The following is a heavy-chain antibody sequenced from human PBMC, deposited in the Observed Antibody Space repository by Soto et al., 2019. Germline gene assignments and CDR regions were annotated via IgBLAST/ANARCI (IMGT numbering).Heavy chain of an antibody. D-gene: IGHD2-15*01. CDR3: CKSYSYGSGYCYSLFDH. Sequence: EVQLLESGGDLVQPGGSLRLSCAASGFTFSNYAISWVRQAPGRGLEWVSSINSGGGSTYYADSVKGRFSVSRDNSKNTLYLQMGSLRAEDTAVYYCCKSYSYGSGYCYSLFDHWGQGTLVAVSS. CDR2: INSGGGST. CDR1: GFTFSNYA. J-gene: IGHJ4*02. V-gene: IGHV3-23*01.